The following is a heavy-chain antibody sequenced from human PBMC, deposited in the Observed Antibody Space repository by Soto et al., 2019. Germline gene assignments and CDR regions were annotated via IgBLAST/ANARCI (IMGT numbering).Heavy chain of an antibody. J-gene: IGHJ6*02. CDR3: ARAGCDGGTCYTLVGLRYGMDV. CDR2: ISYDGNNK. V-gene: IGHV3-30-3*01. Sequence: QVQLVESGGGVVQPGRSLRLSCAASGFTFGSYAMYWVRQAPGKGLEWVAIISYDGNNKHYADSVKGRFTIARDNSQXTXXXQXXSLGAEDTAVYYCARAGCDGGTCYTLVGLRYGMDVWGQGTTVTVSS. D-gene: IGHD2-15*01. CDR1: GFTFGSYA.